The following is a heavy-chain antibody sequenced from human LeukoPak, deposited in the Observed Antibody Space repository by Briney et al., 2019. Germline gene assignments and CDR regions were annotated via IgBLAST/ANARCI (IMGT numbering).Heavy chain of an antibody. CDR3: ARVRYYVSGSYSGDYYYYMDV. Sequence: GGSLRLSCAASGFTFSSYGMSWVRQAPGKGLEWVSSITSSSTSIYYADSVKGRFTISRDNAKNSLYLQMSSLRAEDTAVYYCARVRYYVSGSYSGDYYYYMDVWGKGTTVTISS. D-gene: IGHD3-10*01. CDR2: ITSSSTSI. V-gene: IGHV3-21*01. CDR1: GFTFSSYG. J-gene: IGHJ6*03.